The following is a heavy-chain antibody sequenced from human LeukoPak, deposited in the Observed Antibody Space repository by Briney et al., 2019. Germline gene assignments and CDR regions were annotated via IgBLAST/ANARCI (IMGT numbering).Heavy chain of an antibody. V-gene: IGHV3-9*03. J-gene: IGHJ3*02. Sequence: TGGSLRLSCAASGFTFDDYATHWVRQALGKGLEWVSGISWNSGSIGYADSVKGRFTISRDNAKNSLYLQMNSLRAEDMALYYCAKASSYSSGRDAFDIWGQGTMVTVSS. CDR2: ISWNSGSI. D-gene: IGHD6-19*01. CDR1: GFTFDDYA. CDR3: AKASSYSSGRDAFDI.